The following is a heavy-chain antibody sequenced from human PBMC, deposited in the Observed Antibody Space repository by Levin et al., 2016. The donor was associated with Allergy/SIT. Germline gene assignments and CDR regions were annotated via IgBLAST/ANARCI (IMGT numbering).Heavy chain of an antibody. Sequence: GGSLRLSCAGSGFSFNTYSMNWVRQAPGKGLEWVSQISSTSSSIYYADSVKGRFIISRDNAKHSLYLQLNSLRAEDTAVYYCTRAPGFADYYYMDIWGKGTTVTVSS. CDR1: GFSFNTYS. CDR3: TRAPGFADYYYMDI. J-gene: IGHJ6*03. CDR2: ISSTSSSI. V-gene: IGHV3-48*04. D-gene: IGHD3-10*01.